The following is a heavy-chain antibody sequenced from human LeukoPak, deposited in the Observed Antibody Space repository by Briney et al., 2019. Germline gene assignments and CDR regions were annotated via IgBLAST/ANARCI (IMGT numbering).Heavy chain of an antibody. J-gene: IGHJ6*04. V-gene: IGHV3-33*03. CDR1: GFTFSIYA. CDR3: AKLGITMIGGV. Sequence: GSMRLSCATSGFTFSIYAMHWVRHAPGKGLEWVALLAYDGTNEYYADSVKGRFTISRDNAKNSLYLQMNSLRADDTAVYYCAKLGITMIGGVWGKGTTVTNPS. D-gene: IGHD3-10*02. CDR2: LAYDGTNE.